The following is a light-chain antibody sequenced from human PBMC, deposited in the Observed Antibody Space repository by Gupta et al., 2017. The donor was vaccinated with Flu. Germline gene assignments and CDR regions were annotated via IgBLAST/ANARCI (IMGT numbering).Light chain of an antibody. V-gene: IGKV3-15*01. CDR3: QQYDDWPPIT. CDR2: GAS. CDR1: QSISSN. J-gene: IGKJ5*01. Sequence: EIVLTQSPDPLSVSPGDRATLSCRASQSISSNLAWYQHKPGLAPRLLIYGASTRATGIADRFSGSGSGTEFTLTISSLEPEDFAVYYCQQYDDWPPITFGQGTRLEIK.